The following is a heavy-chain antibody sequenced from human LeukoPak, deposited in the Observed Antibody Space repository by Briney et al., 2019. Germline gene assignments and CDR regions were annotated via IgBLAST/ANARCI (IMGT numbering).Heavy chain of an antibody. V-gene: IGHV3-30*02. D-gene: IGHD3-3*01. J-gene: IGHJ3*02. CDR3: ASDFWSGYNAFDI. CDR1: GFTFSSYG. Sequence: GGSLRLSCAASGFTFSSYGMHWVRQAPGKGLEWVAFIRYDGSNKYYADSVKGRFTISRDNSKNTLYLQMNSLRAEDTAVYYCASDFWSGYNAFDIWGQGTMVTVSS. CDR2: IRYDGSNK.